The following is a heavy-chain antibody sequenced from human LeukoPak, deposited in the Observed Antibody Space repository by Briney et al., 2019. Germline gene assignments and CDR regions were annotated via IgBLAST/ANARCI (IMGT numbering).Heavy chain of an antibody. CDR2: ISSSGSTI. CDR3: ARAPTLLLDAFDI. Sequence: GGSLRLSCTASGFTFSSYEMNWVRQAPGKGLEWVSYISSSGSTIYYADSVKGRFTISRDNAKNSLYLQMNSLRAEDTAVYFCARAPTLLLDAFDIWGQGTMVTVSS. D-gene: IGHD1-26*01. V-gene: IGHV3-48*03. J-gene: IGHJ3*02. CDR1: GFTFSSYE.